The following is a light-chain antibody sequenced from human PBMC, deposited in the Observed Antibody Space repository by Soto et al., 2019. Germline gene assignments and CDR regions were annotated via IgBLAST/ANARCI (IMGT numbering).Light chain of an antibody. CDR2: KDS. CDR3: QSADSSGTYVV. CDR1: ALPKQY. J-gene: IGLJ2*01. V-gene: IGLV3-25*03. Sequence: SYELTQPPSVTVSPGQTARITCSGDALPKQYAYWYQQKPGQAPLLVIYKDSERPSGIPERFSGSSSGTTVTLTISGVQAEDEADYDCQSADSSGTYVVFGGGTKLTVL.